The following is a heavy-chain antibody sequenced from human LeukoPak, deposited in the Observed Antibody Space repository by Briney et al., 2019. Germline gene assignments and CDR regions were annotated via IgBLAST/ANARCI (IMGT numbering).Heavy chain of an antibody. CDR2: IYYSGST. CDR3: ARETSQKGAHYMDV. Sequence: SETLSLTCTVSGDSISSRSYYWSWIRQPPGKGLEWIGYIYYSGSTNYNPSLKSRVTISVDTSKNQFSLKLGSVTAADTAVYYCARETSQKGAHYMDVWGKGTTVTISS. J-gene: IGHJ6*03. CDR1: GDSISSRSYY. V-gene: IGHV4-61*01. D-gene: IGHD3-16*01.